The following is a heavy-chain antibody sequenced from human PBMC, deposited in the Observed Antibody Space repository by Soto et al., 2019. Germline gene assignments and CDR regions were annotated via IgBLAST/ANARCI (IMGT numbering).Heavy chain of an antibody. CDR3: ANQEPGSDFAY. CDR2: ISNDGSSE. Sequence: QVQLVESGGSVVQPGRSLRLSCAASGFTFNKYGMHWVRQAPGKGLEWVAAISNDGSSEYYADSVLGRFTISRDNPKNTLYLQMNSLKSEDTAVYSCANQEPGSDFAYWGQGTLVTVSS. CDR1: GFTFNKYG. J-gene: IGHJ4*02. D-gene: IGHD3-10*01. V-gene: IGHV3-30*18.